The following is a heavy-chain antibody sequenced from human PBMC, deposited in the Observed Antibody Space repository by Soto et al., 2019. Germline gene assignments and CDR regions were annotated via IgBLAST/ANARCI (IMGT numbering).Heavy chain of an antibody. J-gene: IGHJ4*02. Sequence: ASVRVSCKASGYSLTGYYMHWVRQAPGQGLEWMGWINPNSGGTNYAQKFQGWVTMTRDTSISTAYMELSRLRSDDTAVYYCAREGGYCSSTSCQNTPYYFDYWGQGTLVTVSS. CDR2: INPNSGGT. CDR3: AREGGYCSSTSCQNTPYYFDY. CDR1: GYSLTGYY. V-gene: IGHV1-2*04. D-gene: IGHD2-2*01.